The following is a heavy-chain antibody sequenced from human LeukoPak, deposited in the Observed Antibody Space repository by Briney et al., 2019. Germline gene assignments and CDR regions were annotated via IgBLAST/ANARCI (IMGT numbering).Heavy chain of an antibody. CDR1: GFTFNNYE. J-gene: IGHJ4*02. CDR3: ARDFKGYADY. D-gene: IGHD2-2*01. Sequence: GGSLRLSCAASGFTFNNYEMNWVRQTPGKGLERISYIDTTGTNIYYTDSVKGRFTISRDTAKNSLSLQMNSLRADDTAVYYCARDFKGYADYWGQGTLVTVSS. V-gene: IGHV3-48*03. CDR2: IDTTGTNI.